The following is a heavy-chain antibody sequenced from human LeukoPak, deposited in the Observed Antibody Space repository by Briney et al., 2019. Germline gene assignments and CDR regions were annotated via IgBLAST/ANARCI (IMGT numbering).Heavy chain of an antibody. J-gene: IGHJ4*02. D-gene: IGHD6-13*01. CDR3: AKADSSSRPDY. CDR1: GFIFSTYA. V-gene: IGHV3-30*18. Sequence: GGSLRLSCAASGFIFSTYALHWVRQAPGKGLEWLAITSNDESKKYYADSVKGRFTISRDNSKSTLYLQMNSLTVEDTAVYYCAKADSSSRPDYWGQGTLVTVSS. CDR2: TSNDESKK.